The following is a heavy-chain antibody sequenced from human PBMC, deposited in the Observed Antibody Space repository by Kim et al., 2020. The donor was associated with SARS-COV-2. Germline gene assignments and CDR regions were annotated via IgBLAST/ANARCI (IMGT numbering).Heavy chain of an antibody. CDR2: ISAYNGNT. J-gene: IGHJ6*02. CDR3: AREGSGEWLRLYYYYYGMDV. V-gene: IGHV1-18*01. Sequence: ASVKVSCKASGYTFTSYGISWVRQAPGQGLEWMGWISAYNGNTNYAQKLQGRVTMTTDTSTSTAYMELRSLRSDDTAVYYCAREGSGEWLRLYYYYYGMDVWGQGTTVTVSS. D-gene: IGHD5-12*01. CDR1: GYTFTSYG.